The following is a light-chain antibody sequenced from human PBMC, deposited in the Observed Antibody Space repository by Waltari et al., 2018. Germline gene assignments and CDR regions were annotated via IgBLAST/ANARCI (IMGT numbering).Light chain of an antibody. V-gene: IGKV3-11*01. CDR3: QQRGSWPLT. J-gene: IGKJ4*01. CDR2: DAS. CDR1: QSVGDF. Sequence: EIVLTQFPATLFLSPGERATLSCRARQSVGDFLAWYQQKPGQAPRLLIYDASKRVTGIPARFSGSGSGTDFTLTISSLEPEDFALYYCQQRGSWPLTFGGGTTVEIK.